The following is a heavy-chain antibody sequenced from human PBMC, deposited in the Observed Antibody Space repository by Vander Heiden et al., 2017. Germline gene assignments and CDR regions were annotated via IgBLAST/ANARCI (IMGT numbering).Heavy chain of an antibody. CDR1: GYTFTGYY. CDR2: INPNSGGT. Sequence: QVQLVQSGAEVKKPGASVKVSCKASGYTFTGYYMHWVRQPPEQGREWMGWINPNSGGTNDAQKFQGGVTMTRDTSISTAYMELSRLRSDDTAVYYCARGIAAAGTTYYYYYGMDVWGQGTTVTVSS. J-gene: IGHJ6*02. V-gene: IGHV1-2*02. CDR3: ARGIAAAGTTYYYYYGMDV. D-gene: IGHD6-13*01.